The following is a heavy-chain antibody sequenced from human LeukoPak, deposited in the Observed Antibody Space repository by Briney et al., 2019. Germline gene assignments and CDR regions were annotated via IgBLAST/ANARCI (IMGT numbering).Heavy chain of an antibody. J-gene: IGHJ3*02. CDR1: GFTFSSYA. D-gene: IGHD3-9*01. CDR2: ISGSGGST. Sequence: GGSLRLCCAASGFTFSSYAMSWVRQAPGKGLEWVSAISGSGGSTYYADSVKGQFTISRDNSKNTLYLQMNSLRAEDTAVYYCAKGREYYDILTGYFTSPAGAFDIWGQGTMVTVSS. V-gene: IGHV3-23*01. CDR3: AKGREYYDILTGYFTSPAGAFDI.